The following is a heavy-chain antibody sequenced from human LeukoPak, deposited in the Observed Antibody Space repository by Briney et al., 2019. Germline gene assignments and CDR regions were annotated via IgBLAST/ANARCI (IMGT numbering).Heavy chain of an antibody. V-gene: IGHV1-2*02. CDR1: TYTFTDYY. D-gene: IGHD3-10*01. J-gene: IGHJ3*02. CDR2: INPSSGGT. Sequence: ASVKVSCKASTYTFTDYYFHWVRQAPGQGLEWMGWINPSSGGTNYAQKFQGRVTMTRDTSITTAYMELSTLRSDDTAVYYCARSLKFVGAFDIWGQGTMVTVSS. CDR3: ARSLKFVGAFDI.